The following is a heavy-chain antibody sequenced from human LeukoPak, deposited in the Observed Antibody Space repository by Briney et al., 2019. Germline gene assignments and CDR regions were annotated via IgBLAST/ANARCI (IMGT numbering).Heavy chain of an antibody. Sequence: PSETLSLTCTVSGGSISSYYWSWIRQPAGKGLEWIGRIYTSGSTNYSPSLKSRVTMSVDTSKNQFSLKLSSVTAADTAVYYCAREYSSSTSRCLDSWGQGTLVTVSS. J-gene: IGHJ4*02. D-gene: IGHD6-19*01. CDR3: AREYSSSTSRCLDS. CDR1: GGSISSYY. CDR2: IYTSGST. V-gene: IGHV4-4*07.